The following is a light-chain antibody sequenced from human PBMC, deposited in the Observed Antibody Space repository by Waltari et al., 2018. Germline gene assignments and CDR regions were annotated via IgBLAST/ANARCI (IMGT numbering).Light chain of an antibody. J-gene: IGKJ1*01. V-gene: IGKV3-20*01. CDR2: DAS. CDR1: QSVGRS. Sequence: EIVLTQSPGTLSFSPGERATLSCRASQSVGRSLAWYQQKPGQAPRLLIFDASNRATAIPERFSGSGSGTDFSLTISRLEPEDFAVYYCQMYVRLPVTFGQGTKVEIK. CDR3: QMYVRLPVT.